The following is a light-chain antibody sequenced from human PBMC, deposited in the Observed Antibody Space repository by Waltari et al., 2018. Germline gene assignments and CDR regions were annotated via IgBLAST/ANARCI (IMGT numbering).Light chain of an antibody. CDR2: KAS. Sequence: DIQMTKSPSTPSASVGERVIFSWRASQSISKWLAWYQQKPGKAPKRLIYKASTLESGVPSRCIGSRSWTEFTLTISSLQPEDFATDYCQQYNRYSLLSFGGGTKVEIK. CDR1: QSISKW. V-gene: IGKV1-5*03. CDR3: QQYNRYSLLS. J-gene: IGKJ4*01.